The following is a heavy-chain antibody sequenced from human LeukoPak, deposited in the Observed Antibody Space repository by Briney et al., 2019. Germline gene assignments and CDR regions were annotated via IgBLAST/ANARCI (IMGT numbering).Heavy chain of an antibody. CDR3: AKGIGSTSCRNFGY. D-gene: IGHD2-2*01. CDR1: GFTFSSYA. V-gene: IGHV3-23*01. Sequence: GGSLRLSCAASGFTFSSYAMSWVRQAPGKGLEWVSAISGSGSSTYSPDSVKGRFTISRDNSKNTLYLQMNSLRAEDTAVYYCAKGIGSTSCRNFGYWGQGTLVTVSS. J-gene: IGHJ4*02. CDR2: ISGSGSST.